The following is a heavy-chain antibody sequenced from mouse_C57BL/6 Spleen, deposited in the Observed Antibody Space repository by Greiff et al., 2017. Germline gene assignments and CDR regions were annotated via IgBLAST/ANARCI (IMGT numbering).Heavy chain of an antibody. CDR2: ISHGSGNT. CDR3: ATGYFDV. V-gene: IGHV1-76*01. CDR1: GYTFTDYY. Sequence: QVQLQQSGAELVRPGASVKLSCKASGYTFTDYYINWVKQRPGQGLEWIARISHGSGNTYYNEKFKGKATLTAEKSSSTAYMQLSSLTSEDSAVYVCATGYFDVWGTGTTVTVSS. J-gene: IGHJ1*03.